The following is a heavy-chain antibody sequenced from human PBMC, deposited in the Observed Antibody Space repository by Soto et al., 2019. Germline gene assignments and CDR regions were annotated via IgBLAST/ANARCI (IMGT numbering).Heavy chain of an antibody. CDR1: GGTFSSYA. Sequence: GASVKVSCKASGGTFSSYAISWVRQAPGQGLEWMGGIIPIFGTANYAQKFQGRVTITADESTSTAYMELSSLRSEDTAVYYCARECGSCLLGVGRYYYGMDVWGQGTTVTVSS. CDR2: IIPIFGTA. D-gene: IGHD1-26*01. J-gene: IGHJ6*02. CDR3: ARECGSCLLGVGRYYYGMDV. V-gene: IGHV1-69*13.